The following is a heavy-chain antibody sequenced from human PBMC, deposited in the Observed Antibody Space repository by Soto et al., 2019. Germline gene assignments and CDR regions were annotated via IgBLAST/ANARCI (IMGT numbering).Heavy chain of an antibody. CDR3: AHSRCGGDCLQSYSSHYYYGMDV. CDR2: IYWDDDK. J-gene: IGHJ6*02. CDR1: GFSLSTGGVG. V-gene: IGHV2-5*02. Sequence: SSPTLVNPTQTLTLTCTFSGFSLSTGGVGVGWIRQPPGEALEWLALIYWDDDKRYSPSLKSRLTITKDTSKNQVVLSMTNMDPVDTATYYCAHSRCGGDCLQSYSSHYYYGMDVWGQGTTVTVSS. D-gene: IGHD2-21*02.